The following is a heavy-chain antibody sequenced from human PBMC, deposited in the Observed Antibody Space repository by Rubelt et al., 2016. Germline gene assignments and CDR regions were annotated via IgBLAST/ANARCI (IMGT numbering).Heavy chain of an antibody. V-gene: IGHV1-24*01. CDR2: FDPEDGET. CDR3: ARAFLNWGRHDY. D-gene: IGHD7-27*01. CDR1: GGTFSSYA. Sequence: QVQLVQSGAEVKKPGSSVKVSCKASGGTFSSYAISWVRQAPGKGLEWMGGFDPEDGETIYAQKFQGRVTMTEDTSTDTAYMELSSLRSEDTAVYYCARAFLNWGRHDYWGQGTLVTVSS. J-gene: IGHJ4*02.